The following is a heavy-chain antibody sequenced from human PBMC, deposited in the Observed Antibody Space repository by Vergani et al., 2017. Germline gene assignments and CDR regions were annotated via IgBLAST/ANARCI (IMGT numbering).Heavy chain of an antibody. CDR3: ARVPCSGGSCYPYYYYGMDV. Sequence: EVQLVESGGGLVKPGGSLRLSCAASGFTFSSYAMSWVRQAPGKGLEWVSYISSSSSTIYYADSVKGRFTISRDNAKNSLYLQMNSLRAEDTAVYYCARVPCSGGSCYPYYYYGMDVWGQGP. CDR1: GFTFSSYA. CDR2: ISSSSSTI. D-gene: IGHD2-15*01. J-gene: IGHJ6*02. V-gene: IGHV3-48*01.